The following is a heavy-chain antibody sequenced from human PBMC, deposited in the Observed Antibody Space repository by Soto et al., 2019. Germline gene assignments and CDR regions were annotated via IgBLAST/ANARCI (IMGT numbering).Heavy chain of an antibody. CDR3: TTETLYCGSTSCYQVDY. CDR1: GFTFSNAW. Sequence: GGSLRLSCAASGFTFSNAWMSWVRQAPGKGLEWVGRIKSKTDGGTTDYAAPVKGRFTISRDDSKNTLYLQMNGLKTEDTAVYYCTTETLYCGSTSCYQVDYWGQGTLVTVSS. V-gene: IGHV3-15*01. J-gene: IGHJ4*02. CDR2: IKSKTDGGTT. D-gene: IGHD2-2*01.